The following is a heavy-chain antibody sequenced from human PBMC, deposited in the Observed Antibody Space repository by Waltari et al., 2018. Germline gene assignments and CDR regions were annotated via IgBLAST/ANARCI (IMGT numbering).Heavy chain of an antibody. J-gene: IGHJ5*02. CDR1: GFTVSSNY. V-gene: IGHV3-66*01. Sequence: EVQLVESGGGLVQPGGSLRLSCAASGFTVSSNYMRWVRQDPGKGLEWVSVIYSGGSTYYADSVKGRFTISRDNSKNTLYLQMNSLRAEDTAVYYCARVIVNSSSWLVLGFDPWGQGTLVTVSS. D-gene: IGHD6-13*01. CDR3: ARVIVNSSSWLVLGFDP. CDR2: IYSGGST.